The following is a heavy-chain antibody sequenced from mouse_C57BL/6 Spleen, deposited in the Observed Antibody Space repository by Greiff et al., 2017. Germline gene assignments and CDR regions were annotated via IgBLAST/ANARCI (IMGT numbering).Heavy chain of an antibody. CDR2: IYPGDGDT. CDR1: GYAFSSSW. J-gene: IGHJ2*01. D-gene: IGHD2-4*01. CDR3: ARYDYGRFDY. V-gene: IGHV1-82*01. Sequence: QVQLKESGPELVKPGASVKISCKASGYAFSSSWMNWVKQRPGKGLEWIGRIYPGDGDTNYNGKLKGKATLTADKSSSTAYMQLSSLTSEDSAVYFCARYDYGRFDYWGQGTTLTVSS.